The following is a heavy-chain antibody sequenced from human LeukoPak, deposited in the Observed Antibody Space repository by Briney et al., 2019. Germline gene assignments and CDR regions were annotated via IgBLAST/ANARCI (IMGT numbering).Heavy chain of an antibody. Sequence: GGSLRLSCAASGFTFSSYWMNWVRQAPGKGLEWVSLISGRGENTYYADSVKGRFTISRDNSKNTLYLQMKSLRAEDTAVYYCAKDLAYCGGDCHTHYYYHYGMDVWGQGTTVTVSS. CDR2: ISGRGENT. V-gene: IGHV3-23*01. CDR3: AKDLAYCGGDCHTHYYYHYGMDV. CDR1: GFTFSSYW. J-gene: IGHJ6*02. D-gene: IGHD2-21*02.